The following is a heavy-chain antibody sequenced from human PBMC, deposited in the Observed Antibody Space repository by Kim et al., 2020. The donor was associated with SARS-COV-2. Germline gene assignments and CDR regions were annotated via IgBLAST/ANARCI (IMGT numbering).Heavy chain of an antibody. J-gene: IGHJ4*02. V-gene: IGHV1-18*04. CDR2: VSAYNGNT. D-gene: IGHD3-3*01. Sequence: ASVKVSCKASGYTFYSYGISWVRQAPGQGLEWMGWVSAYNGNTNYAQKFQGRVTMTADSSTTTVYMDLRGLRSDDTAVYYCARDSPYYGFRSGYSYFDFWGQGTLVTVSS. CDR1: GYTFYSYG. CDR3: ARDSPYYGFRSGYSYFDF.